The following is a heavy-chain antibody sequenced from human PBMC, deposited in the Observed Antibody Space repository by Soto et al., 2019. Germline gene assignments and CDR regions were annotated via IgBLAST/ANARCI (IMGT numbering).Heavy chain of an antibody. CDR2: ISGSGSST. CDR3: AKMSDFWSGSPTYHFDY. CDR1: GFTFSSYA. J-gene: IGHJ4*02. D-gene: IGHD3-3*01. V-gene: IGHV3-23*01. Sequence: PVGSLRLSCAASGFTFSSYAMSWVRQAPGKGLEWVSAISGSGSSTYYADSVKGRFTISRDNSKKTLYVQMNSLRAEDTAVYYCAKMSDFWSGSPTYHFDYWGQGTQVTVSS.